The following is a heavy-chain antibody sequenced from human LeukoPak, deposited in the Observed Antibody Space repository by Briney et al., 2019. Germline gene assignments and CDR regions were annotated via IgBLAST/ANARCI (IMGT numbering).Heavy chain of an antibody. V-gene: IGHV1-69*04. Sequence: GGSLRLSCAASGFTFSSYAISWVRQAPGQGLEWMGRIIPILGIANYAQKFQGRVTITADKSTSTAYMELSSLRSEDTAVYYCARDGRAYYYDSSGYYGPGDYWGQGTLVTVSS. D-gene: IGHD3-22*01. J-gene: IGHJ4*02. CDR3: ARDGRAYYYDSSGYYGPGDY. CDR1: GFTFSSYA. CDR2: IIPILGIA.